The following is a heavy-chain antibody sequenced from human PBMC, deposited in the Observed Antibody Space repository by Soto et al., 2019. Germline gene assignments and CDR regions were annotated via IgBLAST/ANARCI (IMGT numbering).Heavy chain of an antibody. CDR2: IYPGDSDT. CDR1: GYSLTSYW. D-gene: IGHD6-6*01. J-gene: IGHJ6*02. Sequence: GESLKISCKGSGYSLTSYWIGWVRQLPGKGLEWMGIIYPGDSDTRYSPPFQGQVTISADKSISTAYLQWSSLKASDTATYYCARQNAARENDDYGMDVWGQGTRVTVS. V-gene: IGHV5-51*01. CDR3: ARQNAARENDDYGMDV.